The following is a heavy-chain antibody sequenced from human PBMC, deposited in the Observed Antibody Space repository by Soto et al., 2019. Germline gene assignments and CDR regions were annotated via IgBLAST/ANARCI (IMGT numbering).Heavy chain of an antibody. V-gene: IGHV5-10-1*01. Sequence: GESLKISCKGSGYSFTSYWITWVRQMPGKGLEWMGRIGPSDSDTNYNPSFQGHVTFSVDKSISTAYLHCSSLKASDTAIFYCARHSYDSSGYYYGDFWGQGTLVTVSS. CDR3: ARHSYDSSGYYYGDF. J-gene: IGHJ4*02. CDR1: GYSFTSYW. D-gene: IGHD3-22*01. CDR2: IGPSDSDT.